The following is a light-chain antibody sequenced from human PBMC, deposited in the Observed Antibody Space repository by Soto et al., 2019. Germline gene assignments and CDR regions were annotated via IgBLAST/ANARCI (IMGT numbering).Light chain of an antibody. CDR2: EVS. CDR3: NSYTSKSTVV. J-gene: IGLJ1*01. CDR1: SSDVGGYNY. V-gene: IGLV2-14*01. Sequence: QSVLTQPASVSGSPGQSITISCTGTSSDVGGYNYVSWYQQHPGKAPKLIIYEVSNRPSGVSNHFSGSKSGNTASLTISGLEAEDEADYYCNSYTSKSTVVFGTGTKLTVL.